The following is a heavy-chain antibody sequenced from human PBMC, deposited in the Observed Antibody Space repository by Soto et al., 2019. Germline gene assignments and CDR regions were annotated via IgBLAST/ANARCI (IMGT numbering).Heavy chain of an antibody. CDR2: INGYNGNT. J-gene: IGHJ4*02. CDR3: ARGPDPTYCDY. CDR1: GDTFTNYG. Sequence: QAHLVQSGAEVKKPWASVKVSCKASGDTFTNYGISWVRKAPGQGLEWGGWINGYNGNTNYGQKVQGRVTMTTDISTSTAYMELRSLRSDDTAVYYCARGPDPTYCDYWGQGTLVTVSS. V-gene: IGHV1-18*04.